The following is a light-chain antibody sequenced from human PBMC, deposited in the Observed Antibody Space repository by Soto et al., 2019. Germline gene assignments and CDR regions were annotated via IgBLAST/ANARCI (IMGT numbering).Light chain of an antibody. CDR2: GAS. Sequence: EIVWTQSPGTLSLSPWERATLSCRASQSVSNNYLAWYQQNPGQAPRLLIYGASSRATGIPDRFSGSGSGTDFTLTISRLEPEDFAVYYCQQYGSSPRTFGQGTKVEIK. V-gene: IGKV3-20*01. J-gene: IGKJ1*01. CDR1: QSVSNNY. CDR3: QQYGSSPRT.